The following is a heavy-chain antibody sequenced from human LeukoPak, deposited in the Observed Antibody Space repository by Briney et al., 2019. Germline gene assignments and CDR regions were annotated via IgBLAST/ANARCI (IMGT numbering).Heavy chain of an antibody. Sequence: PSETLSLTCTVSGGSISSGSYYWSWIRQPAGKGLEWIGRIYTSGSTNYNPSLKSRVTISVDTSKNQFSLKLSSVTAADTAVYYCASHYDFWSGSNNWFDPWGQGTLVTVSS. CDR1: GGSISSGSYY. CDR3: ASHYDFWSGSNNWFDP. CDR2: IYTSGST. D-gene: IGHD3-3*01. J-gene: IGHJ5*02. V-gene: IGHV4-61*02.